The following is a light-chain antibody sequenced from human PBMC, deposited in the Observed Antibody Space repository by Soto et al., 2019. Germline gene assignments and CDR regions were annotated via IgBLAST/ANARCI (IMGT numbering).Light chain of an antibody. Sequence: EIVMTQSPVTLSVSPGERATLSCTASQFVSSNLAWYQQKPGQAPRLLIYGASTRATGIPARFSGSGSGTEFTLTISSLHSEDFAVYFCQQYHNWPPITFGQGTRLEI. CDR1: QFVSSN. CDR3: QQYHNWPPIT. CDR2: GAS. J-gene: IGKJ5*01. V-gene: IGKV3D-15*01.